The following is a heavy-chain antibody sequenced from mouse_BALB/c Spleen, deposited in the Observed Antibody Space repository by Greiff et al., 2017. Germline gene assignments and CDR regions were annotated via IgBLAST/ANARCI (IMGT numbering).Heavy chain of an antibody. Sequence: EVKLMESGGGLVKPGGSLKLSCAASGFTFSSYAMSWVRQTPEKRLEWVASISSGGSTYYPDSVKGRFTISRDNARNILYLQMSSLRSEDTAMYYCARGHEGMDYWGQGTSVTVSS. J-gene: IGHJ4*01. CDR1: GFTFSSYA. V-gene: IGHV5-6-5*01. CDR3: ARGHEGMDY. CDR2: ISSGGST.